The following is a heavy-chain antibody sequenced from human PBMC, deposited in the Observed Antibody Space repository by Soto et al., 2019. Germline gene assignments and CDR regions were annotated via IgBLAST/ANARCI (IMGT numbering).Heavy chain of an antibody. D-gene: IGHD3-22*01. Sequence: SETLSLTCTVSGGSISSYYWSWIRQPPGKGLEWIGYIFYSGSTNYNPSLNSRVTISVDTSKNQFSLKLSSVTAADTAVYYCARDGYYYDSSGYQRVYYFDYWGQGTLVTVSS. CDR3: ARDGYYYDSSGYQRVYYFDY. CDR2: IFYSGST. V-gene: IGHV4-59*01. CDR1: GGSISSYY. J-gene: IGHJ4*02.